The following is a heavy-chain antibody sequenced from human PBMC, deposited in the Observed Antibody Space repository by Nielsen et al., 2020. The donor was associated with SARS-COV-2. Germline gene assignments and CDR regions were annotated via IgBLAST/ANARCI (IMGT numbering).Heavy chain of an antibody. V-gene: IGHV3-11*05. D-gene: IGHD2-15*01. CDR3: ARDDVEPRYCSGGDCHSTYYYYGMDV. CDR1: GFTFSDYY. J-gene: IGHJ6*02. CDR2: ISNSSRYT. Sequence: GESLKISCAASGFTFSDYYMFWFRQSPGKGLKWLSYISNSSRYTNYADSVKGRFTISRDNAKNSLYLQINNLRAEDTAVYYCARDDVEPRYCSGGDCHSTYYYYGMDVWDQGTTVTVSS.